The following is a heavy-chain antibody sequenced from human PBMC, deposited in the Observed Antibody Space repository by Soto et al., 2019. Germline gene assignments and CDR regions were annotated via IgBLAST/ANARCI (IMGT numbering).Heavy chain of an antibody. J-gene: IGHJ3*02. CDR1: EYTFTNNY. D-gene: IGHD2-15*01. CDR2: INPSGGTT. Sequence: QVQLVQSGAEGKRPGASVKVSCKTSEYTFTNNYMHWVRQAPGQGLEWVGMINPSGGTTTYAKNFQGRVTVTSDTSTSTVYMDLSSLRSEDTALYYCAREIIVGDGLDIWGQGTMVTVSS. CDR3: AREIIVGDGLDI. V-gene: IGHV1-46*01.